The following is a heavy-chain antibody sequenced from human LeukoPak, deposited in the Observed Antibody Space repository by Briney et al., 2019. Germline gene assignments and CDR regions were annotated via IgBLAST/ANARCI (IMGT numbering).Heavy chain of an antibody. D-gene: IGHD1-26*01. CDR2: INPNSGDT. CDR1: GYTFTDYY. V-gene: IGHV1-2*02. J-gene: IGHJ3*02. Sequence: ASVKVSCKASGYTFTDYYMHWVRQAPGQGLEWMGWINPNSGDTNYAQKFQGRVTVTRDTSISTAHMELSRLRSDDTAVYYCARDSSGSYGPGAFDIWGQGTMVTVSS. CDR3: ARDSSGSYGPGAFDI.